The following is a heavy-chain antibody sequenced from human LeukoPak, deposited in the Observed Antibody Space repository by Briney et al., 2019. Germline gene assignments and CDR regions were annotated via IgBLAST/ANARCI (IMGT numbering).Heavy chain of an antibody. V-gene: IGHV1-69*13. Sequence: SVKVSCKASGGTFSSYAISWVRQAPGQGLEWMGGIIPIFGTANYAQKFQGRVTITADESTSTAYMELSSLRSEDTAVYYCARVSPVEGAADYWGQGTPVTVSS. J-gene: IGHJ4*02. CDR3: ARVSPVEGAADY. CDR1: GGTFSSYA. CDR2: IIPIFGTA. D-gene: IGHD1-26*01.